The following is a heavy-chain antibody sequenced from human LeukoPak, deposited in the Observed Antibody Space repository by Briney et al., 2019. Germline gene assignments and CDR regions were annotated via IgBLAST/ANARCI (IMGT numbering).Heavy chain of an antibody. J-gene: IGHJ3*02. CDR2: IYYSGST. Sequence: SETLSLTCTVSGASIRSGDYYWSWIRQPPGKGLEWIGYIYYSGSTNYNPSLKSRVTISVDTSKNQFSLKLSSVTAADTAVYYCARVGELFPNDAFDIWGQGTMVTVSS. CDR3: ARVGELFPNDAFDI. V-gene: IGHV4-61*08. CDR1: GASIRSGDYY. D-gene: IGHD3-16*01.